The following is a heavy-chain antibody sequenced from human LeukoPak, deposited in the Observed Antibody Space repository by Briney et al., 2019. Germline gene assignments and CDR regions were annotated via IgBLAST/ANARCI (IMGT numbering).Heavy chain of an antibody. V-gene: IGHV4-34*01. CDR1: GGSFSGYY. CDR2: IYDSGST. D-gene: IGHD3-16*01. Sequence: ASATLSLTCAVYGGSFSGYYWSWIRQPPGKGLEWIGSIYDSGSTYYNPSLKSRVTISVDTSKNQFSLKLNSVTAADTAVYYCARHYGPWGQGTLVTVSS. J-gene: IGHJ5*02. CDR3: ARHYGP.